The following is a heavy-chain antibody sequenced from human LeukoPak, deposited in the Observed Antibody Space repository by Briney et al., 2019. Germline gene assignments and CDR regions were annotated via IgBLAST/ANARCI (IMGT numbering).Heavy chain of an antibody. CDR2: ISYDGSNK. J-gene: IGHJ4*02. Sequence: GGSLRLSCAASGFTFSSYGMHWVRQAPGKGLEWVAVISYDGSNKYYADSVKGRFIISRDNSKNTLYLQMNSLRAEDTAVYYRANVGEYYFDYWGQGTLVTVSS. CDR3: ANVGEYYFDY. CDR1: GFTFSSYG. V-gene: IGHV3-30*18. D-gene: IGHD3-10*01.